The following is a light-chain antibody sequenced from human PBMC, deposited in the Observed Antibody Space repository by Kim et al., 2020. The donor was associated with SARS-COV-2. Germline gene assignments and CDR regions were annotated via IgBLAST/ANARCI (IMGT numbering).Light chain of an antibody. J-gene: IGLJ2*01. CDR1: SSNIGAGYD. Sequence: QSVLTQPPSVSGAPGQRVTISCTGSSSNIGAGYDVHWYQQLPGTAPKLLIYGNSNRPSGVPDRFSGSKSGTSASLAITGLQAEDEADYYCQSYDSSLSGSRAYVVFGGGTQLTVL. V-gene: IGLV1-40*01. CDR3: QSYDSSLSGSRAYVV. CDR2: GNS.